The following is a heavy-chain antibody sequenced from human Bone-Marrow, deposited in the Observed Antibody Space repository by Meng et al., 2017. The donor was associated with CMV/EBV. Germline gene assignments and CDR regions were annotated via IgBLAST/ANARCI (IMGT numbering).Heavy chain of an antibody. Sequence: GESLKISCAASGFTFDDYPIHWVRQAPGKGLEWLSFIRTKAYDGTTEYAPSVKGRFTISRDDSRSVAYLQMNSLKTEDTAVYFCIRGGFLEWLSLTFDSWGQGTHVTVSS. V-gene: IGHV3-49*04. J-gene: IGHJ4*02. CDR2: IRTKAYDGTT. CDR3: IRGGFLEWLSLTFDS. D-gene: IGHD3-3*01. CDR1: GFTFDDYP.